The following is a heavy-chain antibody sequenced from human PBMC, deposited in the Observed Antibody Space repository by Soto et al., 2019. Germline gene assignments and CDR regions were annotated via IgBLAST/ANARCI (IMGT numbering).Heavy chain of an antibody. D-gene: IGHD6-19*01. Sequence: GGSLRLSCAASGFTFSSYAMSWVRQAPGKGLEWVSAISGSGGSTYYADSVKGRFTISRDNSKNTLYLQMNSLRAEDTAVDYCAKGMGGWSLGHDALDIWGQGTMVTVSS. CDR3: AKGMGGWSLGHDALDI. J-gene: IGHJ3*02. CDR2: ISGSGGST. CDR1: GFTFSSYA. V-gene: IGHV3-23*01.